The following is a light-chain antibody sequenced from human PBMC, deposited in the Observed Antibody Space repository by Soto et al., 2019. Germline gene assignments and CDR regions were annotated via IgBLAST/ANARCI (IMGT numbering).Light chain of an antibody. Sequence: DIEMTQSPSTLSASVGDRVTLTCRASQTIRRWLAWYQQRPGKAPKLLIYDASTLASGVPARFSGSGSETEFTLTISSLQSEDSATYYCQHYNSGPWTFGQGTKVEIK. CDR2: DAS. CDR1: QTIRRW. V-gene: IGKV1-5*01. CDR3: QHYNSGPWT. J-gene: IGKJ1*01.